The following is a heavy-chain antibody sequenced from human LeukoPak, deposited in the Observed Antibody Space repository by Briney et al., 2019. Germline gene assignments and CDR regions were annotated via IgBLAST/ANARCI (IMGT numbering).Heavy chain of an antibody. Sequence: SETLSLTCTVSGDSISDYYWSWIRQPPGKGLEWVGYISNSGSTNYNPSLKSRVTISVLTSKKQFSLKLSSVTAADTAVYYCARDPVGDYYDSSSYFDYWGQGTLVTVSS. D-gene: IGHD3-22*01. CDR2: ISNSGST. J-gene: IGHJ4*02. CDR3: ARDPVGDYYDSSSYFDY. V-gene: IGHV4-59*01. CDR1: GDSISDYY.